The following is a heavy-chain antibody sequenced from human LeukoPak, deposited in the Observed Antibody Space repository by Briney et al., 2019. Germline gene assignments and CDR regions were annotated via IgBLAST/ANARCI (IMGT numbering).Heavy chain of an antibody. CDR3: ATGGSGSYYELSY. D-gene: IGHD1-26*01. CDR2: IYYSGST. Sequence: PSQTLSLTCTVSGGSISSGGYYWSWIRQHPGKGLEWIGYIYYSGSTNYNPSLKSRVTISVDTSKNQFSLKLSSVTAADTAVYYCATGGSGSYYELSYWGQGTLVTVSS. CDR1: GGSISSGGYY. J-gene: IGHJ4*02. V-gene: IGHV4-61*08.